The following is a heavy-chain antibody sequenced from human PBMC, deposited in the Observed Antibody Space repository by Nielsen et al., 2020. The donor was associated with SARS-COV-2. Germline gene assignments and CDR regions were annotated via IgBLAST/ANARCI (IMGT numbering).Heavy chain of an antibody. CDR2: INTNTGNP. J-gene: IGHJ6*03. CDR1: GYTFTNYA. CDR3: ATPYSSGDQYYYYFYMDV. Sequence: ASVKVSCKASGYTFTNYAMNWVRQAPGRGLEWMGWINTNTGNPTYAQGFTGRFVFSLDTSVSTAYLQISSLKAEDTAVYYCATPYSSGDQYYYYFYMDVWGKGTTVTVSS. D-gene: IGHD4-11*01. V-gene: IGHV7-4-1*02.